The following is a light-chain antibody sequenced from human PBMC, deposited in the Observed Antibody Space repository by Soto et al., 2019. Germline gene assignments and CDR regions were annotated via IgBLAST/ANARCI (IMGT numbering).Light chain of an antibody. J-gene: IGKJ2*01. Sequence: EIVLTQSPGTLSLSPGERATLSCRASQSVSNNYLAWYQQIPGQAPRLLIYGASSRATGIPDRFSGSGSGTDFTLTISRLEPEYFAVYYCQQYGSSPYTFGQGTKLEIK. CDR1: QSVSNNY. CDR3: QQYGSSPYT. V-gene: IGKV3-20*01. CDR2: GAS.